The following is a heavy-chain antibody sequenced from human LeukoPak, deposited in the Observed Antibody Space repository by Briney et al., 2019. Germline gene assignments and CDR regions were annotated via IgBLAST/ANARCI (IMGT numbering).Heavy chain of an antibody. Sequence: ASVKVSCKASGYTFTGYYMHWVRQAPGQGLEWMGWINPNSGGINYAQKFQGRVTMTRDTSISTAYMELSRLRSDDTAVYYCARGYSGYDGICCWGQGTLVTVSS. CDR3: ARGYSGYDGICC. V-gene: IGHV1-2*02. D-gene: IGHD5-12*01. J-gene: IGHJ4*02. CDR1: GYTFTGYY. CDR2: INPNSGGI.